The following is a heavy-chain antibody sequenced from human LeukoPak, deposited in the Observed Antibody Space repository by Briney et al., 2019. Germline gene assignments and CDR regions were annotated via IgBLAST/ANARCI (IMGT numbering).Heavy chain of an antibody. D-gene: IGHD4-11*01. J-gene: IGHJ6*02. CDR1: GGSISSYY. CDR3: ARLTTVTRNYYYYGMDV. Sequence: SETLSLTCTVSGGSISSYYWSWIRQPPGKGLEWIGYIYYSGSTNYNHSLKSRVTISVDTSKNQFSLKLSSVTAADTAVYYCARLTTVTRNYYYYGMDVWGQGTTVTVSS. CDR2: IYYSGST. V-gene: IGHV4-59*08.